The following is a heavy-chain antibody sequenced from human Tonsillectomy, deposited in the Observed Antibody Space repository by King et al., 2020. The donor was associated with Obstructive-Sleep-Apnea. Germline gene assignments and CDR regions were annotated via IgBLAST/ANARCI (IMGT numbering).Heavy chain of an antibody. J-gene: IGHJ4*02. CDR2: INPSGGSA. D-gene: IGHD2-21*02. Sequence: VQLVESGAEVKKPGASGKVSCKASGYIFINYYMHWVRQAPGQWLEWMGIINPSGGSASYAEKFQGRVTMTRDTSTSTVYMELSSLRSEDTAVYYCTRGGGDIMLTYYWGQGTLVTVSS. V-gene: IGHV1-46*01. CDR3: TRGGGDIMLTYY. CDR1: GYIFINYY.